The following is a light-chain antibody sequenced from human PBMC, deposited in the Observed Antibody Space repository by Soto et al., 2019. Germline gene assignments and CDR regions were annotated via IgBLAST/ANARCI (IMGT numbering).Light chain of an antibody. CDR3: SSYTISNTLPFV. CDR2: EVT. J-gene: IGLJ1*01. CDR1: RRDVGGYNY. V-gene: IGLV2-14*01. Sequence: QSALTQPASVSGSPGQSITISCTGTRRDVGGYNYVSWYQPYPGKSPKLLIYEVTHRPSGVSNRFSGSKSGNTASLTISGLQAEDEADYYCSSYTISNTLPFVFGTGTKVTVL.